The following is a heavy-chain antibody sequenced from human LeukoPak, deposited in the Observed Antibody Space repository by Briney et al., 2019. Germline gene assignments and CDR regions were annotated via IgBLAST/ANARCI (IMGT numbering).Heavy chain of an antibody. V-gene: IGHV1-2*02. Sequence: ASVKVSCKASGYTFTGYYMHWVRQAPGQGLEWMGWINPNSGGTNYAQKFQGRVTMTRDTSTSTVYMELSRLRSDDTAVYYCASLWVRGVTSDYWGQGTLVTVSS. D-gene: IGHD3-10*01. CDR3: ASLWVRGVTSDY. CDR2: INPNSGGT. CDR1: GYTFTGYY. J-gene: IGHJ4*02.